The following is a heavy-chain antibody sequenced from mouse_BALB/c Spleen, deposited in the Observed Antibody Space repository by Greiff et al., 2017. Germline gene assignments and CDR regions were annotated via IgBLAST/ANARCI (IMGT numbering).Heavy chain of an antibody. Sequence: EVQLQQSGPGLVKPSQSLSLTCTVTGYSITSDYAWNWIRQFPGNKLEWMGYISYSGSTSYNPSLKSRISITRDTSKNQFFLQLNSVTTEDTATYYGARWEPYLITTAPYFDYWGQGTTLTVSS. J-gene: IGHJ2*01. D-gene: IGHD1-2*01. CDR3: ARWEPYLITTAPYFDY. CDR2: ISYSGST. CDR1: GYSITSDYA. V-gene: IGHV3-2*02.